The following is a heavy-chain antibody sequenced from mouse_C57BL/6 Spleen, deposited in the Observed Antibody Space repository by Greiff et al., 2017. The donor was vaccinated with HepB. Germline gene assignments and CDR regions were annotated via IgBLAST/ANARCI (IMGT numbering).Heavy chain of an antibody. D-gene: IGHD1-1*01. V-gene: IGHV14-2*01. J-gene: IGHJ3*01. CDR2: IDPEDGET. Sequence: EVQVVESGAELVKPGASVKLSCTASGFNIKDYYMHWVKQRTEQGLEWIGRIDPEDGETKYAPKFQGKATITADTSSNTAYLQLSSLTSEDTAVYYCAYGSSWAWFAYWGQGTLVTVSA. CDR1: GFNIKDYY. CDR3: AYGSSWAWFAY.